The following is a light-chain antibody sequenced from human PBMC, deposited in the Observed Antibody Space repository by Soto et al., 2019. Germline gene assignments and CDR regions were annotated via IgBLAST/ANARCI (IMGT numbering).Light chain of an antibody. CDR1: QSVSSN. J-gene: IGKJ1*01. Sequence: EIVMTQSPATLSVSPGERATLSCRASQSVSSNLAWYQQKPGQDPRLLIYGASTRATGIPARFNGSGSGTEFTLTFSSLQSEDFAVYYCQQYNNWPPWTFGQGTKVEIK. V-gene: IGKV3-15*01. CDR3: QQYNNWPPWT. CDR2: GAS.